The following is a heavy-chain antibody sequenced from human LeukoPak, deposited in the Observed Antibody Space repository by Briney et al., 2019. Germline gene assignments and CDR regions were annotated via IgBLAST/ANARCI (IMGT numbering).Heavy chain of an antibody. CDR2: IIPIFGTA. Sequence: SVKVSCKASGYTFTSYAMNWVRQAPGQGLEWMGGIIPIFGTANYAQKFQGRVTITADESTSTAYMELSSLRSEDTAVYYCVVPAARGRFDPWGQGTLVTVSS. J-gene: IGHJ5*02. D-gene: IGHD2-2*01. V-gene: IGHV1-69*13. CDR1: GYTFTSYA. CDR3: VVPAARGRFDP.